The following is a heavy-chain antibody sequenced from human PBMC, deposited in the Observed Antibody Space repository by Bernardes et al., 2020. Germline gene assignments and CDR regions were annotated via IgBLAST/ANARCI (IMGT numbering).Heavy chain of an antibody. CDR2: IYWDDDK. V-gene: IGHV2-5*02. Sequence: SGPTLVKPTQTLTLTCTFSGFSLSTSGVGVGWIRQPPGKALEWLALIYWDDDKRYSPSLKSRLTITKDTSKNQVVLTMTNMDPVDTATYYCARLDYGDFPGAFDIWGQGTMVTVSS. CDR3: ARLDYGDFPGAFDI. CDR1: GFSLSTSGVG. D-gene: IGHD4-17*01. J-gene: IGHJ3*02.